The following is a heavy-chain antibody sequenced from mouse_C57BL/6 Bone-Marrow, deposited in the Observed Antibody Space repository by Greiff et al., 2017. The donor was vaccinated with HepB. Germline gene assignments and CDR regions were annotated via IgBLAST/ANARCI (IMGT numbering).Heavy chain of an antibody. CDR2: ISYDGSN. Sequence: ESGPGLVKPSQSLSLTCSVTGYSITSGYYWNWIRQFPGNKLEWMGYISYDGSNNYNPSLKNRISITRDTSKNQFFLKLNSVTTEDTATYYCAFGGYWGQGTTLTVSS. CDR1: GYSITSGYY. V-gene: IGHV3-6*01. CDR3: AFGGY. D-gene: IGHD3-1*01. J-gene: IGHJ2*01.